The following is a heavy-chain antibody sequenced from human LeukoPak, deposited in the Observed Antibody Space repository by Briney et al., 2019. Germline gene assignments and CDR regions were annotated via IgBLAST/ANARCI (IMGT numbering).Heavy chain of an antibody. CDR3: TREGYDRSGYFLDF. Sequence: PSETLPLTCSVSSGSMTDSCWSWFRQAPGKGFEWLGFIYPDGRIEYSPSLRSRVTFSVATSKLEATVRLSSVTASDTAVYYCTREGYDRSGYFLDFWGQGTLVTVSS. CDR2: IYPDGRI. CDR1: SGSMTDSC. D-gene: IGHD3-22*01. V-gene: IGHV4-59*12. J-gene: IGHJ4*02.